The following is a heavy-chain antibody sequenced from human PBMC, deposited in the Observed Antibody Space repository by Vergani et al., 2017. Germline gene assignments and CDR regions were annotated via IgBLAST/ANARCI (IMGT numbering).Heavy chain of an antibody. Sequence: QVQLQESGPGLVKPSETLSLTCTVSGGSISSYYWSWIRQPAGKGLEWIGRIYTSGSTNYNPSLKSRVTMSVDTSKNQFSLKLSSVTAADTAVYYCARDGIVEVGAKHPPWFDPWGQGTLVTVSS. J-gene: IGHJ5*02. CDR2: IYTSGST. V-gene: IGHV4-4*07. D-gene: IGHD2/OR15-2a*01. CDR1: GGSISSYY. CDR3: ARDGIVEVGAKHPPWFDP.